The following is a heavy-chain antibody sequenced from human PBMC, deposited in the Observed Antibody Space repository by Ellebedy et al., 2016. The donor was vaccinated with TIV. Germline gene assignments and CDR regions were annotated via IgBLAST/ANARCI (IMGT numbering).Heavy chain of an antibody. CDR2: IKQDGSEK. V-gene: IGHV3-7*01. Sequence: GESLKISXAASGFTFSSYWMSWVRQVPGKGLEWVANIKQDGSEKYYVDSVKGRFTISRDNAKNSLYLQMNSLRAEDTAVYYCARGVFPYYYYYMDVWGKGTTVTVSS. D-gene: IGHD2-21*01. CDR1: GFTFSSYW. CDR3: ARGVFPYYYYYMDV. J-gene: IGHJ6*03.